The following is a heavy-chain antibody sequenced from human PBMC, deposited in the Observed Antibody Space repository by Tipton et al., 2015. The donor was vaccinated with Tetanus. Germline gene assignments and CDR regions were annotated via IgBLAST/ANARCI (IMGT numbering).Heavy chain of an antibody. V-gene: IGHV4-39*02. CDR2: IYFQGSP. Sequence: TLSLTCNVSGASISDKKYYWGWIRQVPGKGLEWIASIYFQGSPYYSPSLKSRLTIDVDTSQNLFSLTLTSVTAADTAVYFCARHLYGYWFDPWGQGTLVTVSS. D-gene: IGHD2/OR15-2a*01. CDR1: GASISDKKYY. J-gene: IGHJ5*02. CDR3: ARHLYGYWFDP.